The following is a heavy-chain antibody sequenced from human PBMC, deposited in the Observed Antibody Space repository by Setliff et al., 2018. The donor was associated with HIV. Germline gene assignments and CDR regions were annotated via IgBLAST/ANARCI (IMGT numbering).Heavy chain of an antibody. Sequence: KPSETLSLTCTVSGASSIYFWGWIRQPPGKGLEWIGSVYYSGSTYYNPSLKSRVTISMDTSKNQFSLKLNSVTAADTAVYYCAKDRSGSYRTFDYWGPGILVTVSS. D-gene: IGHD1-26*01. J-gene: IGHJ4*02. CDR3: AKDRSGSYRTFDY. CDR2: VYYSGST. CDR1: GASSIYF. V-gene: IGHV4-39*07.